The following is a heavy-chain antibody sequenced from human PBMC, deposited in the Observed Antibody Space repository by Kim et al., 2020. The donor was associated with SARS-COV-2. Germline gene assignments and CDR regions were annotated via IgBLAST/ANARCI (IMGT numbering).Heavy chain of an antibody. CDR3: ARDHEWYSSSWYGYYYGMDV. D-gene: IGHD6-13*01. Sequence: GGSLRLSCAASGFTFSSYSMNWVRQAPGKGLEWVSSISSSSSYIYYADSVKGRFTISRDNAKNSLYLQMNSLRAEDTAVYYCARDHEWYSSSWYGYYYGMDVWGQGTTVTVSS. J-gene: IGHJ6*02. CDR1: GFTFSSYS. V-gene: IGHV3-21*01. CDR2: ISSSSSYI.